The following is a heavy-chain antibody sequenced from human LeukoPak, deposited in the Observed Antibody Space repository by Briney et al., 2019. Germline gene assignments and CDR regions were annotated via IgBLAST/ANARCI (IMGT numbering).Heavy chain of an antibody. D-gene: IGHD2/OR15-2a*01. CDR1: GYTFTSYG. CDR3: ARERGPSQYFPFDY. V-gene: IGHV1-18*04. Sequence: ASMKVSCKASGYTFTSYGISWVRQAPGQGLEWMGWISAYNGNTNYAQKLQGRVTMTTDTSTSTAYMELRSLRSDDTAVYYCARERGPSQYFPFDYWGQGTLVTVSS. J-gene: IGHJ4*02. CDR2: ISAYNGNT.